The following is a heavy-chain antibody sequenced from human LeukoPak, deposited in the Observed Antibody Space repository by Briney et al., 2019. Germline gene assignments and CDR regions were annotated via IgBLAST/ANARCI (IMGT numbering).Heavy chain of an antibody. J-gene: IGHJ4*02. D-gene: IGHD2/OR15-2a*01. V-gene: IGHV4-59*08. CDR2: IYDIGSN. CDR3: AGHRPRNTVDF. CDR1: GGSISSYY. Sequence: SETLSLTCTVSGGSISSYYWNWIRQPPGKGLEWIAYIYDIGSNNYNPSLKSRVTISLDTSKNQLSLKLRSVTAADTAVYYCAGHRPRNTVDFWGQGTLVTVSS.